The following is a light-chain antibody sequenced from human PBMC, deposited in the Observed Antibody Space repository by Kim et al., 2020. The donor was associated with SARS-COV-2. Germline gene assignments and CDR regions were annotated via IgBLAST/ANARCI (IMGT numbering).Light chain of an antibody. V-gene: IGKV1-5*03. CDR1: QTISTW. Sequence: DIQMTQSPSTLSASVGDRVTITCRASQTISTWLAWYQQKAGKAPKLLIYEASSSESGVPSRFSGSGSGTEFTLTISSLQPDEFATYYCQQYDNYPYTFGQGTKLEI. CDR3: QQYDNYPYT. J-gene: IGKJ2*01. CDR2: EAS.